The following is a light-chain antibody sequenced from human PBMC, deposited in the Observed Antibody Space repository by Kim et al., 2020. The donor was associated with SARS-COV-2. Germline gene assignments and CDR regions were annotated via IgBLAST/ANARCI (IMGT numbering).Light chain of an antibody. J-gene: IGLJ2*01. CDR3: QAWDSSAGVV. Sequence: SYELTQPPSVSVYPGQTANITCSGDKLGDKYTCWYQQKPGQSPVLVTYQDTKRPSGIPERFSGSNSGNTATLTISGTQAMDDADCYCQAWDSSAGVVFGRGPQLSV. CDR2: QDT. CDR1: KLGDKY. V-gene: IGLV3-1*01.